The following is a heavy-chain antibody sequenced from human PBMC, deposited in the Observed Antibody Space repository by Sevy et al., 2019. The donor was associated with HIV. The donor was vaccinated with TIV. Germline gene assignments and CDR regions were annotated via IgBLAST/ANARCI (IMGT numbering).Heavy chain of an antibody. Sequence: SETLSLTCTVSGDSSSSYYWTWIRQPPGKGLEWIGYIYYSGSTNYNPSLKSRVTISVDTSKNQCSLKLNSVTAADTAMYYWARADYGDYVGYFDYWGQGTLVTVSS. V-gene: IGHV4-59*13. D-gene: IGHD4-17*01. CDR2: IYYSGST. CDR1: GDSSSSYY. J-gene: IGHJ4*02. CDR3: ARADYGDYVGYFDY.